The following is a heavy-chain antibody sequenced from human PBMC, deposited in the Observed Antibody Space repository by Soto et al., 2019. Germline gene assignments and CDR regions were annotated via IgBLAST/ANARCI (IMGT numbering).Heavy chain of an antibody. CDR3: ARDNFFPDPYAFDI. CDR1: GGSISIYY. V-gene: IGHV4-59*01. J-gene: IGHJ3*02. CDR2: IYYSGRT. Sequence: SETLSLTCTVSGGSISIYYWSWIRQPPGKGLEWIGYIYYSGRTNYNPSLKSRVTISVDTSKNQFSMKLSSVTAADTAVYYCARDNFFPDPYAFDIWGQGTMVTVSS. D-gene: IGHD3-3*01.